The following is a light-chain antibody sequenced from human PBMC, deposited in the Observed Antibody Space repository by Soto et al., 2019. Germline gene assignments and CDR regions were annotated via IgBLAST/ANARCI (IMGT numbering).Light chain of an antibody. V-gene: IGKV3-20*01. CDR1: QSVSSN. CDR2: GAS. CDR3: QQYNSYFQT. Sequence: EIVLTQSPGTLSLSPGERATPSCRASQSVSSNLAWYQQKPGQAPRLLIYGASSRATGIPDRFSGSGSGTDFTLTISSLQPDDFATYYCQQYNSYFQTFGQGTKVDIK. J-gene: IGKJ1*01.